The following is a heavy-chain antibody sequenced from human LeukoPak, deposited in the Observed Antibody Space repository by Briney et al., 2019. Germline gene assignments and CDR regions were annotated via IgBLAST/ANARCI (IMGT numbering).Heavy chain of an antibody. D-gene: IGHD5-12*01. CDR2: LIPIFGTA. V-gene: IGHV1-69*01. Sequence: SVKVCCKASGGTFSSYAIILVLQSDVLGLDWMRRLIPIFGTANYAQKFQGRVTITADESTSTAYMELSSLRSEDTAVYYCAQGRVGYDRYSADNWGQGTLVTVSS. CDR3: AQGRVGYDRYSADN. J-gene: IGHJ4*02. CDR1: GGTFSSYA.